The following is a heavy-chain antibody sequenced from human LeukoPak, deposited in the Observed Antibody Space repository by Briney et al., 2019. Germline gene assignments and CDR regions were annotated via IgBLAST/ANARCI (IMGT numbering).Heavy chain of an antibody. V-gene: IGHV3-48*02. Sequence: GGSLRLSCAASGFIFSTYSMSWVRQAPGKGLEWISYISSSGSGRFYADSVKGRFTISRDNGKKSVSLQMNSLRDEDTAVYYCARVKGDGDSYYFDYWGQGTLVALSS. D-gene: IGHD4-17*01. CDR2: ISSSGSGR. CDR3: ARVKGDGDSYYFDY. CDR1: GFIFSTYS. J-gene: IGHJ4*02.